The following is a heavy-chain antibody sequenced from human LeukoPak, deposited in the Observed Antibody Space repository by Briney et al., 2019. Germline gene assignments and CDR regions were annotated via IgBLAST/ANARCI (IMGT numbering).Heavy chain of an antibody. D-gene: IGHD3-3*02. CDR1: GFTFSSYA. V-gene: IGHV3-23*01. CDR3: AEDRAFLEWYFDY. J-gene: IGHJ4*02. Sequence: GGSLRLSCAASGFTFSSYAMSWVRQAPGKGLEWVSAISGSGGSTYYADSVKGRFTISRDNSKNTLYLQMNSLRAEDTAVYYCAEDRAFLEWYFDYWGQGTLVTVSS. CDR2: ISGSGGST.